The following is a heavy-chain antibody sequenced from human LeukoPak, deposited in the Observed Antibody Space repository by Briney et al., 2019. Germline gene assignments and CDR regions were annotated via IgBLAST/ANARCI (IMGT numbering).Heavy chain of an antibody. V-gene: IGHV3-21*01. CDR3: ARDSYDFWSGYRVIDY. CDR1: GFTFSSYS. J-gene: IGHJ4*02. CDR2: ISSSSSYI. D-gene: IGHD3-3*01. Sequence: GGSLRLSCAASGFTFSSYSMNWVRQAPGKGLEWVSSISSSSSYIYYADSVKGRFTISRDNAKNSLYLQMNSLRAEDTAVYYCARDSYDFWSGYRVIDYWGQGTLDTVSS.